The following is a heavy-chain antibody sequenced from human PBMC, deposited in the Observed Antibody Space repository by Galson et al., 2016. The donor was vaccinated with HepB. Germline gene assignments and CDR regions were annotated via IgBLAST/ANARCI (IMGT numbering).Heavy chain of an antibody. V-gene: IGHV3-23*01. CDR2: ISASGEYT. J-gene: IGHJ4*02. CDR1: GFTFSTYA. Sequence: SLRLSCAASGFTFSTYAMNWVRQAPGKGLEWVSPISASGEYTYYADSVKGRFTISRDNSKNTLYLQMNSLRAEDTAVYYCEKEDGSYLAFWGQGTLVIVSS. CDR3: EKEDGSYLAF. D-gene: IGHD1-26*01.